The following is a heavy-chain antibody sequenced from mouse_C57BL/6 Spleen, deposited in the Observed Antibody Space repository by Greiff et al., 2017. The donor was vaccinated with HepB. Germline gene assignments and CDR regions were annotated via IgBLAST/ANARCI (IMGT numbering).Heavy chain of an antibody. D-gene: IGHD4-1*01. CDR3: AFTGPFAD. CDR2: IDPANDNT. J-gene: IGHJ3*01. CDR1: GFTFKNTY. Sequence: VQLQQSVAELVRPGASVKLSCTASGFTFKNTYMHWVKQRPEQGLEWIGKIDPANDNTKYAQKFQGKSTITADTSSNTAYLQLSSLTSEDTAISYCAFTGPFADWGQGTPVTVSA. V-gene: IGHV14-3*01.